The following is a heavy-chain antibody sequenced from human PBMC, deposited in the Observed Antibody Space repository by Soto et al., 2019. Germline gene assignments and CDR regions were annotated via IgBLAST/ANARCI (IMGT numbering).Heavy chain of an antibody. CDR1: GFTFGDYA. J-gene: IGHJ4*02. CDR3: TTLRITIFGVVIIPYDY. Sequence: GVLRLACTASGFTFGDYAMSWFRQAPGKGLEWVGFIRSKAYGGTTEYAASVKGRFTISRDDSKSIAYLQMNSLKTEDTAVYYCTTLRITIFGVVIIPYDYWGQGTLVTVSS. D-gene: IGHD3-3*01. V-gene: IGHV3-49*03. CDR2: IRSKAYGGTT.